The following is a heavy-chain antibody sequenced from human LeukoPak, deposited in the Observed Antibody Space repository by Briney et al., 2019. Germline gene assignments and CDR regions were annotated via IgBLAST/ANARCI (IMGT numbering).Heavy chain of an antibody. Sequence: EASVKVSCKASGYTFTSYGISWVRQAPGQGLEWMGWISAYNGNTNYAQKLQGRVTMTTDTSTSTAYMELRSLRSDDTAVYYCARELYSSGWSDPYFDYWGQGTLVTVSS. CDR1: GYTFTSYG. D-gene: IGHD6-19*01. J-gene: IGHJ4*02. CDR3: ARELYSSGWSDPYFDY. V-gene: IGHV1-18*01. CDR2: ISAYNGNT.